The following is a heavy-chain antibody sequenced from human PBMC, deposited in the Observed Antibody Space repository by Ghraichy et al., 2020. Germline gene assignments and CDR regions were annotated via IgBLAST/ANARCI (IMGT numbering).Heavy chain of an antibody. J-gene: IGHJ5*02. V-gene: IGHV3-66*04. Sequence: GGSLRLPCAASGFTVSSNYMTWVRQAPGKGLEWVSVIYSGGSTYYAESVKGSFTISRDNSNNTRYLQMNSLRAEDTAVYYCARHYYGSSAYHLAELDPWGQGTLVTVSS. CDR2: IYSGGST. D-gene: IGHD3-22*01. CDR1: GFTVSSNY. CDR3: ARHYYGSSAYHLAELDP.